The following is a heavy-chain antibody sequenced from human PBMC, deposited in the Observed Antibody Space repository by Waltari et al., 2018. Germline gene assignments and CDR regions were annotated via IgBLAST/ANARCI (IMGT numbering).Heavy chain of an antibody. CDR2: IYYSGST. CDR3: ASPAGPNWFDP. V-gene: IGHV4-39*07. D-gene: IGHD3-10*01. J-gene: IGHJ5*02. Sequence: QLQLQESGPGLVKPSETLSLTCTVAGGSISSSSHSWGWIRQPPGKWLEWIGSIYYSGSTYYNPSLKSRVTISVDTSKNQFSLKLSSVTAADTAVYYCASPAGPNWFDPWGQGTLVTVSS. CDR1: GGSISSSSHS.